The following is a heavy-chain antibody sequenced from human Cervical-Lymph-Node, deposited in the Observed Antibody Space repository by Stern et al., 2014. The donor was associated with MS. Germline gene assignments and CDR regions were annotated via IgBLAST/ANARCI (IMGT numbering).Heavy chain of an antibody. V-gene: IGHV3-21*06. CDR1: GFTFSNYT. CDR2: ISSTSKYI. J-gene: IGHJ4*02. Sequence: EMQLVESGGGLVKPGRSLRLSCEVSGFTFSNYTMNWVRQAPGKGLEWVSSISSTSKYIYYANSVKGRFTISRDNANNSLYLQMNSLRAEDTAIYYCARARRGFDHWGQGTLVTVSS. CDR3: ARARRGFDH.